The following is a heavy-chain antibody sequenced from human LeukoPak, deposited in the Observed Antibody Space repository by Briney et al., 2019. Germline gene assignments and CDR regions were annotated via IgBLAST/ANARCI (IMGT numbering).Heavy chain of an antibody. CDR2: ISGSGGST. CDR3: AKLYCVSSGCYYDH. J-gene: IGHJ4*02. V-gene: IGHV3-23*01. D-gene: IGHD2-2*01. CDR1: GFTFTSSG. Sequence: GGSLRPSCAASGFTFTSSGMSWVRQAPGKGLEWVSAISGSGGSTYYADSVKGRFTISRDNSKNTLSLQMNSLRAEDTALYYCAKLYCVSSGCYYDHWGQGALVTVSS.